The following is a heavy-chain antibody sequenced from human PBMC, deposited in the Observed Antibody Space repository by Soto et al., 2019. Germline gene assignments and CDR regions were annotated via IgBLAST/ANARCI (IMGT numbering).Heavy chain of an antibody. V-gene: IGHV3-9*01. J-gene: IGHJ4*02. CDR3: AKDIASHNWKFSVGPYYFDY. Sequence: PGGSLRLSCAASGFTFDDYAMHWVRQAPGKGLEWVSGISWNSGSIGYADSVKGRFTISRDNAKNSLYLQMNSLRAEDTALYYCAKDIASHNWKFSVGPYYFDYWGQGTLVTVSS. CDR1: GFTFDDYA. D-gene: IGHD1-20*01. CDR2: ISWNSGSI.